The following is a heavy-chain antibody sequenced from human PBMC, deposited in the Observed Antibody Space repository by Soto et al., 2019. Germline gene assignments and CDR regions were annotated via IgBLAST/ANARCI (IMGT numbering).Heavy chain of an antibody. J-gene: IGHJ4*02. CDR1: GFTFSSYA. V-gene: IGHV3-23*01. CDR2: ISGSGGST. CDR3: AKALDYDSSGYPVSFDY. Sequence: GGSLRLSCAASGFTFSSYAMSWVRQAPGKGLEWVSAISGSGGSTYYADSVKGRFTISRDNSKNTLYLQMNSLRAEDTAVYYCAKALDYDSSGYPVSFDYWGQGTLVTVSS. D-gene: IGHD3-22*01.